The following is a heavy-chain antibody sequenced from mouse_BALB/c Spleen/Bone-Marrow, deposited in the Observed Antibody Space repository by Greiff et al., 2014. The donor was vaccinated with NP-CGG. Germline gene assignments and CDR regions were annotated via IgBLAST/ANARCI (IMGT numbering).Heavy chain of an antibody. CDR1: GYAFSSSW. CDR3: ARDYYGSSYDY. D-gene: IGHD1-1*01. Sequence: VQLQQSGPVLVKPGASVKISCKASGYAFSSSWMNWVKQRPGQGLEWIGRIYPGDGDTNYNGKFKGKATLTADKSSSTAYMQLSSLTSVDSAVYFCARDYYGSSYDYWGQGTTLTVSS. J-gene: IGHJ2*01. V-gene: IGHV1-82*01. CDR2: IYPGDGDT.